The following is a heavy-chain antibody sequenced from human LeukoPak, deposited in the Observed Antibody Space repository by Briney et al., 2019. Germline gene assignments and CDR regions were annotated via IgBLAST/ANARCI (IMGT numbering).Heavy chain of an antibody. J-gene: IGHJ5*02. CDR1: GDSMSSYY. D-gene: IGHD3-9*01. CDR3: ARDTISPPNWFDP. V-gene: IGHV4-59*01. CDR2: IYYSGGT. Sequence: PSETLSLTCTVSGDSMSSYYWGWIRQPPGKGLEWIGYIYYSGGTSYNPSLRSRVTISVDTSKKQFSLKLNSVTAADTAVYYCARDTISPPNWFDPWGQGTLVTVSS.